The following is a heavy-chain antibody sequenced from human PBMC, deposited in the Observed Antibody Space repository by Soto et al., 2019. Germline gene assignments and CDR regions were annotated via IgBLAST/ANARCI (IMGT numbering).Heavy chain of an antibody. D-gene: IGHD6-13*01. CDR1: VASFGTYY. J-gene: IGHJ3*02. Sequence: SETLSLTCVVSVASFGTYYWSWIRQPPGKWLEWIGYIFSSDHLNXXPSLKSRLXISVDPSKNQIXLRLTXFTSADTAVYYCARRYSSAFDIWRQGTMVTVS. CDR2: IFSSDHL. CDR3: ARRYSSAFDI. V-gene: IGHV4-59*08.